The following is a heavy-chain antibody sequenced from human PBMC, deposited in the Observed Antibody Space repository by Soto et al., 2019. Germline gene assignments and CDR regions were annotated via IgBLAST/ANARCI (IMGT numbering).Heavy chain of an antibody. D-gene: IGHD4-17*01. Sequence: GGSLRLSCAASGFTFSDYYMSWIRQAPGKGLEWVSYISSSGSTIYYADSVKGRFTISRGNAKNSLYLQMNSLRAEDTAVYYCARVATVTPHFDYWGQGTLVTVSS. J-gene: IGHJ4*02. CDR1: GFTFSDYY. V-gene: IGHV3-11*01. CDR2: ISSSGSTI. CDR3: ARVATVTPHFDY.